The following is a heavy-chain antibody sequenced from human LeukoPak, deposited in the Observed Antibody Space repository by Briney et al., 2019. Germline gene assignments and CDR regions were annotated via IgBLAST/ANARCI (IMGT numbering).Heavy chain of an antibody. CDR2: MNPNSGNT. V-gene: IGHV1-8*01. CDR1: GYTFTSYD. Sequence: PSASVKVSCKASGYTFTSYDINWVRQAPGQGLEWMGWMNPNSGNTGYAQKFQGRVTMTRNTSISTAYMELSSLRSEDTAVYYCARVLLAYDSSGYRINWFDPWGQGTLVTVSS. D-gene: IGHD3-22*01. J-gene: IGHJ5*02. CDR3: ARVLLAYDSSGYRINWFDP.